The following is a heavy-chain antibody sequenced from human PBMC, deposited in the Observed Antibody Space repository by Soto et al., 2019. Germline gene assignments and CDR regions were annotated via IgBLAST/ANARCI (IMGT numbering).Heavy chain of an antibody. V-gene: IGHV1-69*12. CDR1: GGTFSSYA. Sequence: QVQLVQSGAEVKKPGSSVKVSCKASGGTFSSYAISWVRQAPGQGLEWMGGIIPIFGTANYAQKFQGRVTMTADESTSTAYMELSSRRSEDTSVYYCASSAMDHYYYGMDGWGQGTTVTVSS. D-gene: IGHD5-18*01. J-gene: IGHJ6*02. CDR3: ASSAMDHYYYGMDG. CDR2: IIPIFGTA.